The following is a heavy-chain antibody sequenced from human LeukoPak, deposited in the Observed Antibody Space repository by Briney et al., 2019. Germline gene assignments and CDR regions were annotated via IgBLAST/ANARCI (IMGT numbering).Heavy chain of an antibody. Sequence: ASVKVSCKASGYTFTGYYMHRVRQAPGQGLEWMGWINPNSGGTNYAQKFQGRVTMTRDTSISTAYMELSRLRSDDTAVYYCARGTGDRQYYYYYYMDVRGKGTTVTVSS. J-gene: IGHJ6*03. CDR1: GYTFTGYY. D-gene: IGHD7-27*01. CDR3: ARGTGDRQYYYYYYMDV. V-gene: IGHV1-2*02. CDR2: INPNSGGT.